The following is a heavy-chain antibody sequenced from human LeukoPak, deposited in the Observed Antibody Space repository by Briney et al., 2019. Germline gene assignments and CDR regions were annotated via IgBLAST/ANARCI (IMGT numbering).Heavy chain of an antibody. D-gene: IGHD2-8*01. Sequence: ASVKVSCKASGYTFTGSYLHWVRQAPGQRLERMGWINPDSGGTNIAHNFQGRVTMTRDTSTSTAYMELSSLRSDDTAMYFCARDPGLMVYAISSTAYYFDYWGQGTLVTVSS. CDR1: GYTFTGSY. CDR2: INPDSGGT. CDR3: ARDPGLMVYAISSTAYYFDY. J-gene: IGHJ4*02. V-gene: IGHV1-2*02.